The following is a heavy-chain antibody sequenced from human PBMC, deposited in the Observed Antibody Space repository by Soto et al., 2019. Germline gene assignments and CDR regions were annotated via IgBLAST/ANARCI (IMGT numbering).Heavy chain of an antibody. Sequence: QVQLVESGGRAVQPGRPLRLSCAASGFTFSSYGMHWVRQAPGKGLEWVAFTSYDGRNKDYADSVKGRFTISRDNPRNTLYLQVDSLRPEDTAVYYCAKAYYDFWSDYRSSTMDVWGRGTTVTVSS. D-gene: IGHD3-3*01. CDR2: TSYDGRNK. CDR1: GFTFSSYG. V-gene: IGHV3-30*18. CDR3: AKAYYDFWSDYRSSTMDV. J-gene: IGHJ6*02.